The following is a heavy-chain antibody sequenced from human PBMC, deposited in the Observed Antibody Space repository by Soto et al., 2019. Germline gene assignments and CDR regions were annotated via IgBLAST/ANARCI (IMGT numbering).Heavy chain of an antibody. CDR3: ARFYYDGTASDGIYV. Sequence: PGGSLRHSCVASGFTFTNYAMNWVRQAPGKGLEWVSGISGGGGSIYYSDSVKGRFTISRDNSKNTLYLQMNSLRAEDTAVYYCARFYYDGTASDGIYVWAQRTTVPVS. J-gene: IGHJ6*02. D-gene: IGHD3-22*01. CDR2: ISGGGGSI. CDR1: GFTFTNYA. V-gene: IGHV3-23*01.